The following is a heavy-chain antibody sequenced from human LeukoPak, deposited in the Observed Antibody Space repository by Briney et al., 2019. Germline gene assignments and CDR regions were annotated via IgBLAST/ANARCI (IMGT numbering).Heavy chain of an antibody. V-gene: IGHV4-39*01. D-gene: IGHD3-16*01. Sequence: SETLSLTCTVSGGSISSSSYYWGWIRQPPGKGLEWIGSIYYSGSTYYNPSLKSRVTISVDTSKNQFSLKLSSVTAADTAVYYCARLTGLGLYWGQGTLVTVSS. J-gene: IGHJ4*02. CDR1: GGSISSSSYY. CDR2: IYYSGST. CDR3: ARLTGLGLY.